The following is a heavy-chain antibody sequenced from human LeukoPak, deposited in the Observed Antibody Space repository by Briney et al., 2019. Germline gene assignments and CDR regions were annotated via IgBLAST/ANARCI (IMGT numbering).Heavy chain of an antibody. Sequence: WASVKVSCKASGGTFSSYAISWVRQAPGQGLEWMGGIIPIFGTANYAQKFQSRVTITADESTSTAYMELSSLRSEDTAVYYCARASYYYDSSGYYSTGYYYYGMDVWGQGTTVTVSS. J-gene: IGHJ6*02. D-gene: IGHD3-22*01. CDR2: IIPIFGTA. CDR3: ARASYYYDSSGYYSTGYYYYGMDV. V-gene: IGHV1-69*13. CDR1: GGTFSSYA.